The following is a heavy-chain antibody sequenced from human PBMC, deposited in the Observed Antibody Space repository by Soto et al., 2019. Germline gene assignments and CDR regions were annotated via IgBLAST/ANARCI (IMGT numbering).Heavy chain of an antibody. J-gene: IGHJ6*03. D-gene: IGHD2-2*01. CDR1: GYTFTSYG. CDR2: ISAYNGNT. V-gene: IGHV1-18*01. CDR3: ARLGQTDIVVVPAASSYMDV. Sequence: ASVKVSCKASGYTFTSYGISWVRQAPGQGLEWMGWISAYNGNTNYAQKLQGRVTMTTDTSTSTAYMELRSLRSDDTAVYYCARLGQTDIVVVPAASSYMDVCGKGTTVTVSS.